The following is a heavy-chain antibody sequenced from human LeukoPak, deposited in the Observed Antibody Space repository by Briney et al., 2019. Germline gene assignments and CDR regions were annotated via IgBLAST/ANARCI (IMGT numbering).Heavy chain of an antibody. V-gene: IGHV1-18*01. CDR3: ARERTPGSGYGVDY. Sequence: GSVRVSCKASGYAFSSYGISWVRQAPGQGLEWMGWISANNGNTKFAETFKGRVTMTTDTSTNTAYMELRSLRSDDTAVYYCARERTPGSGYGVDYWGQGTVVTVSS. D-gene: IGHD6-25*01. J-gene: IGHJ4*02. CDR1: GYAFSSYG. CDR2: ISANNGNT.